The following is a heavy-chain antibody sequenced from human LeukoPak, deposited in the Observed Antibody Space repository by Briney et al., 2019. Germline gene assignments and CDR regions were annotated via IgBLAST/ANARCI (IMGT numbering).Heavy chain of an antibody. CDR1: GGTFSKYS. CDR2: IIPIFGTA. Sequence: SVKVSCKASGGTFSKYSISWVRQAPGQGLEWMGGIIPIFGTANYAQKFQGRVTITADESTSTAYMELSSLRSEDTAVYYCARDRQCSSTSCPLDYWGQGTLVTVSS. J-gene: IGHJ4*02. CDR3: ARDRQCSSTSCPLDY. V-gene: IGHV1-69*13. D-gene: IGHD2-2*01.